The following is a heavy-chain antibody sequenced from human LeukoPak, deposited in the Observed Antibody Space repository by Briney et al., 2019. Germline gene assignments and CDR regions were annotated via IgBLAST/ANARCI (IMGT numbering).Heavy chain of an antibody. CDR3: ARDQIYYDSSGYYYLLYYFDY. Sequence: ASVKVSCKASGYTFTGYYMHWVRQAPGQGLEWMGRINANSGSTNYAQKFQGRVTMTRDTSISTAYMELSRLRSDDTAVYYCARDQIYYDSSGYYYLLYYFDYWGQGTLVTVSS. CDR2: INANSGST. D-gene: IGHD3-22*01. J-gene: IGHJ4*02. CDR1: GYTFTGYY. V-gene: IGHV1-2*06.